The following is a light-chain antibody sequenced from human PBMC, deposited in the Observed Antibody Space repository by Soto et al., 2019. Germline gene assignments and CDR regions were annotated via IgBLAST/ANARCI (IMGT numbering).Light chain of an antibody. J-gene: IGKJ1*01. CDR1: QTISSY. CDR3: QQTYSTPRT. V-gene: IGKV1-39*01. Sequence: DIQMTQSPSSLSASVGDRVTITCRASQTISSYLNWYQQKPGKAPDLLIYAASSLQSVVTSRFSGSGSGQDFTLTISSLQPEDIAIYYCQQTYSTPRTFGQGTKVAIK. CDR2: AAS.